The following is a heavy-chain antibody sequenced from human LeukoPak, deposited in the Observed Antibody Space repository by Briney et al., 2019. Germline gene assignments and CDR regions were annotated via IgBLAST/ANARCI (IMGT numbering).Heavy chain of an antibody. V-gene: IGHV4-39*07. Sequence: SSETLSLTCTVSGGSISSGSYYWSWIRQPPGKGLEWIGSIYYSGSTYYNPSLKSRVTISVDTSKNQFSLKLSSVTAADTAVYYCARVGEDHPGIAAAGPGGWFDPWGQGTLVTVSS. CDR2: IYYSGST. CDR1: GGSISSGSYY. J-gene: IGHJ5*02. CDR3: ARVGEDHPGIAAAGPGGWFDP. D-gene: IGHD6-13*01.